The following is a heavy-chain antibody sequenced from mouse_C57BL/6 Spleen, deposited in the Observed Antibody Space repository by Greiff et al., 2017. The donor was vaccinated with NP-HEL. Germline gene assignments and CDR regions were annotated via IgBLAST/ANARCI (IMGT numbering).Heavy chain of an antibody. CDR3: ARLDGYSDYYAMDY. D-gene: IGHD2-3*01. Sequence: EVQLQQSGPELVKPGASVKMSCQASGYTFTDYNMHWVKQSHGKSLEWIGYINPNNGGTSYNQKFKGKATLTVNKSSSTAYMELRSLTSEDSAVYYCARLDGYSDYYAMDYWGQGTSVTVAS. CDR2: INPNNGGT. CDR1: GYTFTDYN. J-gene: IGHJ4*01. V-gene: IGHV1-22*01.